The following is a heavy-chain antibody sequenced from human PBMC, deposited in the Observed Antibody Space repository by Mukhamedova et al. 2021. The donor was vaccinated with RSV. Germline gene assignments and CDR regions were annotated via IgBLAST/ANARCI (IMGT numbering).Heavy chain of an antibody. CDR2: ISSSSSYI. V-gene: IGHV3-21*01. J-gene: IGHJ4*02. Sequence: GLEWVSYISSSSSYIYYADSVKGRFTISRDNAKNSLYLQMNSLRAEDTAVYYCARLIDSPYFDYLGQGTLVTVSS. D-gene: IGHD3-22*01. CDR3: ARLIDSPYFDY.